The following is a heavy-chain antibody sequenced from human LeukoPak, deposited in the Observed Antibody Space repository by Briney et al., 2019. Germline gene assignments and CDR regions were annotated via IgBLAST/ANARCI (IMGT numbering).Heavy chain of an antibody. CDR1: GFIFNNYA. V-gene: IGHV3-9*01. J-gene: IGHJ4*02. D-gene: IGHD3-16*02. Sequence: PGRSLRLSCAGSGFIFNNYAMHWVRQPPGKGLEWVSGISWNSGSIDYADSVKGRFTISRDNAKNSLYLQMNSLRAEDTAVYYCARGTAGYHSSYFDYWGQGTLVTVSS. CDR3: ARGTAGYHSSYFDY. CDR2: ISWNSGSI.